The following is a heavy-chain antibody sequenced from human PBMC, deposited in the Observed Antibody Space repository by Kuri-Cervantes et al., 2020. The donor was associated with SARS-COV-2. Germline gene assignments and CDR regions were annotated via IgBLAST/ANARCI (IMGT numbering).Heavy chain of an antibody. Sequence: AGSLILSCAGSGFTFSSYWMSWVRQAPGKGLEWVANIKQDGSEKYYVDPVKGRFTISRDNAKNSLSLRMNRLRAEDTAVYYCVREFVGVVNGYFDYWGQGTLVTVSS. J-gene: IGHJ4*02. V-gene: IGHV3-7*01. CDR1: GFTFSSYW. D-gene: IGHD3-3*01. CDR3: VREFVGVVNGYFDY. CDR2: IKQDGSEK.